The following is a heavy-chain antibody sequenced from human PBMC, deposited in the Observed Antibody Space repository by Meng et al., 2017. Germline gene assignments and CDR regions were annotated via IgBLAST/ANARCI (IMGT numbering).Heavy chain of an antibody. CDR3: ARAAAVGVAVVSVYYYGMDV. V-gene: IGHV1-69*05. Sequence: SVKVSCKASGGTFSSYAISWVRQAPGQGLEWMGGIIPIFGTANYAQKFQGRVTITTDESTSTAYMELSGLRSEDTAVYYCARAAAVGVAVVSVYYYGMDVWGQGTTVTVSS. CDR2: IIPIFGTA. J-gene: IGHJ6*02. CDR1: GGTFSSYA. D-gene: IGHD3-22*01.